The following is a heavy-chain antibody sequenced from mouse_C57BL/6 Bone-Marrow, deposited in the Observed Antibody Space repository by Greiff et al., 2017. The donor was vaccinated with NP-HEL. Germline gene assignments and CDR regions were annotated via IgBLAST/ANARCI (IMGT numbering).Heavy chain of an antibody. D-gene: IGHD2-3*01. Sequence: EVKLLESGGGLVKPGGSLKLSCAASGFTFSDYGMHWVRQAPEKGLEWVAYISSGSSTIYYADTVKGRFTISRDNAKNTLFLQMTSLRSEETAMYYCARTDGYYSYYAMDYWGQGTSVTVSS. CDR3: ARTDGYYSYYAMDY. CDR2: ISSGSSTI. J-gene: IGHJ4*01. CDR1: GFTFSDYG. V-gene: IGHV5-17*01.